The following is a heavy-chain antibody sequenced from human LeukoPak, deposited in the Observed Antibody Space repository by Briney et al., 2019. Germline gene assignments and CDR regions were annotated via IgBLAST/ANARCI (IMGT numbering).Heavy chain of an antibody. V-gene: IGHV4-59*12. CDR1: GGSISSYY. J-gene: IGHJ5*02. CDR3: ARVGQYYYDSSGYYSSRWFDP. CDR2: IYYSGST. Sequence: KTSETLSLACTVSGGSISSYYWSWIRQPPGKGLEWIGNIYYSGSTNYNPSLKSRVTISVDTSKNQFSLKLSSVTAADTAVYYCARVGQYYYDSSGYYSSRWFDPWGQGTLVTVSS. D-gene: IGHD3-22*01.